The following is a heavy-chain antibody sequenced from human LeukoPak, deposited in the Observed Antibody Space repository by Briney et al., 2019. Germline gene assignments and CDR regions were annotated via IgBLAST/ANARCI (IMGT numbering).Heavy chain of an antibody. CDR3: ARRRYNWNAIDY. J-gene: IGHJ4*02. CDR2: ISYDGSAK. Sequence: GGSLRLSCAASGFTFSNFAIHWVRQAPGKGLEWVAVISYDGSAKYYADSVKGRFSISRDNFKNTLYLQMNSLRAEDTAVYYCARRRYNWNAIDYWGQGTLVTVSS. D-gene: IGHD1-20*01. V-gene: IGHV3-30*04. CDR1: GFTFSNFA.